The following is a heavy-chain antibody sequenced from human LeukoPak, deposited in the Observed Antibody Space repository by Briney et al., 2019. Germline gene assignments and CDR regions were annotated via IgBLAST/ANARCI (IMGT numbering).Heavy chain of an antibody. CDR2: IKQDGSEK. Sequence: GGSLRLSCAASGFTFSSYWMSWVRQAPGKGLEWVANIKQDGSEKYYVDSVKGRFTISRDNAKNSLYLQMNSLRAEDTAVYYCARGYSSSWYPTLDYWGQGTLVTVSS. V-gene: IGHV3-7*01. J-gene: IGHJ4*02. D-gene: IGHD6-13*01. CDR1: GFTFSSYW. CDR3: ARGYSSSWYPTLDY.